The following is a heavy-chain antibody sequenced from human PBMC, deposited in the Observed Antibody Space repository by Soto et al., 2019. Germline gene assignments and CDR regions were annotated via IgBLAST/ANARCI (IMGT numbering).Heavy chain of an antibody. J-gene: IGHJ6*02. CDR2: IKEDGSEK. CDR3: ARDFGILRFLEWFNYYYGMDV. V-gene: IGHV3-7*03. D-gene: IGHD3-3*01. CDR1: GFTFSSYW. Sequence: EVQLVESGGGLVQPGGSLRLSCAASGFTFSSYWMSWVRQAPGKGLEWVANIKEDGSEKYYVDSVKGRFTISRDNAKNSLYLQMNSLRAEDTAVYYCARDFGILRFLEWFNYYYGMDVWGQGTRVTVSS.